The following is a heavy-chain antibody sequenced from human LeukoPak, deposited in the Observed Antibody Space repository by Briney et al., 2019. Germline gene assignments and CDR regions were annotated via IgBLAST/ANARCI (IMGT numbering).Heavy chain of an antibody. D-gene: IGHD2-2*01. CDR3: ARDQYCSSTSCYGGAFDI. CDR2: ISAYNGNT. J-gene: IGHJ3*02. CDR1: GYTFTSYG. V-gene: IGHV1-18*01. Sequence: GASVKVSCKASGYTFTSYGISWVRQAPGQGLEWMGWISAYNGNTNYAQKLQGRVTMTTDTSTSTAYMELRSLRSDDTAVYYCARDQYCSSTSCYGGAFDIWGQGTMVTVSS.